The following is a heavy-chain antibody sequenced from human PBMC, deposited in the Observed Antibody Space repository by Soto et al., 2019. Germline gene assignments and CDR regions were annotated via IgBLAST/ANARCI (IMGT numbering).Heavy chain of an antibody. CDR2: ISYDGSNK. CDR1: GFTFSSYA. J-gene: IGHJ4*02. V-gene: IGHV3-30-3*01. CDR3: ARDDTAFEYSGIFDY. Sequence: QPGGSVRLSCASSGFTFSSYAMHWVRQAPGKGLEWVAVISYDGSNKYYADSVKGRFTISRDNSKNTLYLQMNSLRAEDTAVYYCARDDTAFEYSGIFDYWGQGT. D-gene: IGHD6-6*01.